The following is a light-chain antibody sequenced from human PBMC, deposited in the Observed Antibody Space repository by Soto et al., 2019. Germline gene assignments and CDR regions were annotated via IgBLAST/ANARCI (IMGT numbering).Light chain of an antibody. J-gene: IGKJ1*01. Sequence: DIQMTQSPSTLSASVGDRVTITCRASQSIIDLLARYQHKPGEAPKLLIYRASSLESEVPSRFSGRGSGTEFTLTINGLQPDDIATYYCQQYNSYAFGQGTKVDI. V-gene: IGKV1-5*03. CDR3: QQYNSYA. CDR1: QSIIDL. CDR2: RAS.